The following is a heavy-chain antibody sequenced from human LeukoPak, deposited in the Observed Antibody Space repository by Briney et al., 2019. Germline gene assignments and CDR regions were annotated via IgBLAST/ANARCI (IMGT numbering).Heavy chain of an antibody. V-gene: IGHV3-23*01. CDR3: GRDWKLDY. D-gene: IGHD1-1*01. Sequence: GGSLRLSCAVSGFTFSDYSMNWVRQAPGKGLEWVSAIGDNGVDRKYADSVKGRFTISRDNSKNTLYLQMNSLRAEDTAIYYCGRDWKLDYWGQGTLVTVSS. J-gene: IGHJ4*02. CDR1: GFTFSDYS. CDR2: IGDNGVDR.